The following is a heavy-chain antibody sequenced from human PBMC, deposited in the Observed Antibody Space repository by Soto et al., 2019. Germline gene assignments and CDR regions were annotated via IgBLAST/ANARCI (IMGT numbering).Heavy chain of an antibody. CDR1: GFSFSTYG. V-gene: IGHV3-30*18. Sequence: QVQLVESGGGVVQPGRSLRLSCAASGFSFSTYGMHWVRQAPGKGLEWVAVTSYDGNNKYYADSVKGRLTISRDNSKNTLYLQMNSLRAEDTAVYYCAKGQHCSTTSCYFYYYGMDVWGQGTTVAVSS. CDR3: AKGQHCSTTSCYFYYYGMDV. J-gene: IGHJ6*02. D-gene: IGHD2-2*01. CDR2: TSYDGNNK.